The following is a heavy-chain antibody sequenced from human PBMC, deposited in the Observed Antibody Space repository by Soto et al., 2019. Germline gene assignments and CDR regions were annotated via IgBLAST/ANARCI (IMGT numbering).Heavy chain of an antibody. Sequence: QVQLVQSGAEVKKPGSSVKVSCKASGGTFSSYTISWVRQAPGQGLEWMGRIIPILGIANYAQKFQGRVKITADKSTSTGYMELSSLRSEDTAVYYCARDYGDYLTGWFDPWGQGTLVTVSS. V-gene: IGHV1-69*08. CDR2: IIPILGIA. J-gene: IGHJ5*02. CDR3: ARDYGDYLTGWFDP. D-gene: IGHD4-17*01. CDR1: GGTFSSYT.